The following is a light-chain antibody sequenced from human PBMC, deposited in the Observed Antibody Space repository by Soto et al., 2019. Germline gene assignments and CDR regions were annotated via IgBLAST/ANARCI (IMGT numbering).Light chain of an antibody. CDR2: DVS. CDR3: QRYNNAPQA. V-gene: IGKV1-27*01. Sequence: DLQMTQSPSSLSASVGDRVTITCRASQAINKYLAWYQQKPGKVPKLLIYDVSTLQSGVPSRFSGSGFGTDFILTISSLQPEDVATYYCQRYNNAPQAFGPGTKVEMK. CDR1: QAINKY. J-gene: IGKJ1*01.